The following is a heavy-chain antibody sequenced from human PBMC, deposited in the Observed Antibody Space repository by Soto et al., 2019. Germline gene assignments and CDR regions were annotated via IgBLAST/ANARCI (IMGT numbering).Heavy chain of an antibody. CDR3: ARGLSIEGLGGIWYYFDY. J-gene: IGHJ4*02. CDR1: GFSISSGGYY. CDR2: IYYSGST. V-gene: IGHV4-31*03. Sequence: SETLSLTSPFSGFSISSGGYYWSWIRQHPGKGLEWIGYIYYSGSTYYNPSLKSRVTISVDTSKNQFSLKLSSVTAADTAVYYCARGLSIEGLGGIWYYFDYWGQGTLVTVSS. D-gene: IGHD1-20*01.